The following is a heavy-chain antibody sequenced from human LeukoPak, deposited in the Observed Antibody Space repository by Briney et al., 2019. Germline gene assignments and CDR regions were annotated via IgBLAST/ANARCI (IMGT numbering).Heavy chain of an antibody. Sequence: PGGSLRLSCAASRFTFRDHLMSWIRQPPGKGLEYVSYISSSGSDTYYSDSVKGRFTVSRDNAKNSLFLQMSSLRAEDTAVYYCATAPTEDGDGSSPGYWGQGTLVTVSS. CDR2: ISSSGSDT. V-gene: IGHV3-11*04. J-gene: IGHJ4*02. CDR3: ATAPTEDGDGSSPGY. CDR1: RFTFRDHL. D-gene: IGHD4-17*01.